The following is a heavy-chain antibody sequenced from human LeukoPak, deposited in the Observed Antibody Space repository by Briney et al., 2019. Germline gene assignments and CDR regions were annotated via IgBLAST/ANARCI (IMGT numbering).Heavy chain of an antibody. CDR2: INHSGST. J-gene: IGHJ4*02. D-gene: IGHD3-10*01. CDR3: ARHPRRGMVRAPFDY. CDR1: GGSFSGYY. V-gene: IGHV4-34*01. Sequence: PSETLSLTCAVYGGSFSGYYWSWIRQPPGKGLEWIGEINHSGSTNYNPSLKSRVTISVDTSKNQFSLKLSSVTAADTAVYYCARHPRRGMVRAPFDYWGQGTLVTVSS.